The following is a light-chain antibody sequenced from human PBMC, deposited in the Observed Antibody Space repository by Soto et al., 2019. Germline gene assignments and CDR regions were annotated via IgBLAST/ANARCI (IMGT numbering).Light chain of an antibody. CDR3: QQSFT. J-gene: IGKJ3*01. Sequence: DSQMTQSPSTLSASVGDRVTITCRASQSISSWLAWYQQKPGKAPKLLIYKASSLESGVPSRFSGSGSGTEFTLTISSLQPDDFATYYCQQSFTFGPGTKVDI. V-gene: IGKV1-5*03. CDR2: KAS. CDR1: QSISSW.